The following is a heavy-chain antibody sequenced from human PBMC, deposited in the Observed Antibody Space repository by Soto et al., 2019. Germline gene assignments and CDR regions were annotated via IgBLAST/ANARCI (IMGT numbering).Heavy chain of an antibody. J-gene: IGHJ6*02. CDR2: IYYSGST. CDR1: GGSISSSSYY. CDR3: ARQGYDFWSGYYIDYYYYGMDV. Sequence: PSETLSLTCTVSGGSISSSSYYWGWIRQPPGKGLEWIGSIYYSGSTYYNPSLKSRVTISVDTSKNQFSLKLSSVTAADTAVYYCARQGYDFWSGYYIDYYYYGMDVWGQGTTVTV. V-gene: IGHV4-39*01. D-gene: IGHD3-3*01.